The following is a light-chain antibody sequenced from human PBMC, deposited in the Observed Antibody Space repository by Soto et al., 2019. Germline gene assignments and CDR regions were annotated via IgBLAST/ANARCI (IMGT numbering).Light chain of an antibody. CDR3: QQSYYIPRS. J-gene: IGKJ2*03. V-gene: IGKV1-39*01. CDR2: AAS. Sequence: IPMTQSPSSLSASVGDRVTISCRASHNINNYLNWYQQKPGTAPKPLIYAASSLQPGVPSRFNGSRSATDFTLTISSLQPEDSATYYCQQSYYIPRSFGQGTKLEIK. CDR1: HNINNY.